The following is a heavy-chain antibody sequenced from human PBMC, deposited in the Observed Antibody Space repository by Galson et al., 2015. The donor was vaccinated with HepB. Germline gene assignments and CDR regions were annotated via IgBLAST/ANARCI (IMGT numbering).Heavy chain of an antibody. J-gene: IGHJ4*02. Sequence: SLRLSCAASGFTFSSYGMHWVRQAPGKGLEWVAVIWYDGSNKYYADSVKGRFTISRDNSKNTLYLQMNSLRVEDTAVYYCAKDRWRQEYYFDYRGQGTPVPVSS. CDR3: AKDRWRQEYYFDY. V-gene: IGHV3-33*06. CDR2: IWYDGSNK. D-gene: IGHD4-23*01. CDR1: GFTFSSYG.